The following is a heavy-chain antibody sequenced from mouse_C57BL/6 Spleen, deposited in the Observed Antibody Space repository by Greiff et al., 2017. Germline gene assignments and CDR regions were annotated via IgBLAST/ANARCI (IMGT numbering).Heavy chain of an antibody. CDR2: IDPSDSET. Sequence: QVQLQQPGAELVRPGSSVKLSCKASGYTFTSYWMHWVKQRPIQGLEWIGNIDPSDSETHYNQKFKDKATLTVDKSSSTAYMQLSSLTSEDSAVYYCARERDYDPYYAMDYWGQGTSVTVSS. V-gene: IGHV1-52*01. CDR1: GYTFTSYW. D-gene: IGHD2-4*01. CDR3: ARERDYDPYYAMDY. J-gene: IGHJ4*01.